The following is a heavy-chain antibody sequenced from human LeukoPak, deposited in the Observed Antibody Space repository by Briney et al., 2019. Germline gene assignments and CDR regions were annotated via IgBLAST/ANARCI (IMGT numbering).Heavy chain of an antibody. Sequence: SETLSLTCTVSNDSIISYYWSWIRQPPGKGLEWIGYIYYSGNTNYNPSLKSRVTMSVDTSKNQFSLKLTSVTAADTAVYYCARDKVSVYYYGMDVWGQGTTVTVSS. CDR2: IYYSGNT. J-gene: IGHJ6*02. D-gene: IGHD6-6*01. CDR3: ARDKVSVYYYGMDV. V-gene: IGHV4-59*01. CDR1: NDSIISYY.